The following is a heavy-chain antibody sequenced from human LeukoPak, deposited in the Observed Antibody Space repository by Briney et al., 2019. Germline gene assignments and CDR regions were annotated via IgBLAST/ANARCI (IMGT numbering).Heavy chain of an antibody. Sequence: ASVKVSCKASGGTFSSYAISWVRQAPGQGLEWMGGIIPIFGTANYAQKFQGRVTITADESTSTAYMELRSLRSDDTAVYYCARDPGDYSDYWGQGTLVTVSS. V-gene: IGHV1-69*01. CDR1: GGTFSSYA. CDR2: IIPIFGTA. D-gene: IGHD4-17*01. CDR3: ARDPGDYSDY. J-gene: IGHJ4*02.